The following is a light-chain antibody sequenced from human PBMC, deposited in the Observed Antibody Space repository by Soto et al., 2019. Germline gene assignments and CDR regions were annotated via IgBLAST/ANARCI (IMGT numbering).Light chain of an antibody. CDR2: DAS. V-gene: IGKV3-11*01. J-gene: IGKJ2*01. CDR3: HQRINWPRT. Sequence: DIVLTQSPATLPLSPGERATLSCRASQSVSSYLAWYQQKPGQAPRLLIYDASNRATGIPARFSGSGSGTDFTLTISSLGPEDSAVYYCHQRINWPRTFGQGTKLEIK. CDR1: QSVSSY.